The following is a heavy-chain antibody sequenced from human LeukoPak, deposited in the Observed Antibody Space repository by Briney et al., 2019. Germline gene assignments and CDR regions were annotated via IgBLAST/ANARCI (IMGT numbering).Heavy chain of an antibody. Sequence: PSETLSLTCTVSGGSISTYYWSWIRQPAGKGLEWIGRIYSSGSTNYNPSLQSRITMSVDPSKNQFSLRLTSVTAADTAVYYCARVRYYYDGIGNYPYYFDLWGQGTLVTVSS. J-gene: IGHJ4*02. CDR2: IYSSGST. V-gene: IGHV4-4*07. D-gene: IGHD3-22*01. CDR1: GGSISTYY. CDR3: ARVRYYYDGIGNYPYYFDL.